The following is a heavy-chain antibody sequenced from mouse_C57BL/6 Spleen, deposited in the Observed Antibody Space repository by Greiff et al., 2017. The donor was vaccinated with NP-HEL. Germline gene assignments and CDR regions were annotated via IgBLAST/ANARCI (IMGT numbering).Heavy chain of an antibody. CDR1: GYTFTTYP. J-gene: IGHJ1*03. D-gene: IGHD1-1*01. Sequence: VQLQQSGAELVKPGASVKMSCKASGYTFTTYPIEWMKQNHGKSLEWIGNFHPYNDDTKYNEKFKGKATLTVEKSSSTVYLELSRLTSDVSAVYYGARGHYYYGSSYWYFDVWGTGTTVTVSS. CDR2: FHPYNDDT. V-gene: IGHV1-47*01. CDR3: ARGHYYYGSSYWYFDV.